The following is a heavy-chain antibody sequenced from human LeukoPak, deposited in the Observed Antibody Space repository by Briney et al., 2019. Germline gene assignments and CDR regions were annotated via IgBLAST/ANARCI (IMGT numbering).Heavy chain of an antibody. Sequence: SETLSLTCAVYGGSFNHYYRSWIRQPPGKGLEWIGEINHIGSTSYNPSLKSRVTISVDTSKNQFSLKLSSVTAADAAVYYCARGLTRGYTYGPPGYWGQGTLVAVSS. J-gene: IGHJ4*02. D-gene: IGHD5-18*01. CDR2: INHIGST. V-gene: IGHV4-34*01. CDR1: GGSFNHYY. CDR3: ARGLTRGYTYGPPGY.